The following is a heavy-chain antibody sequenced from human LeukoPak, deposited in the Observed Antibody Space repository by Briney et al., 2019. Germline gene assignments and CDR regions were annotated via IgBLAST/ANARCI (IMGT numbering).Heavy chain of an antibody. J-gene: IGHJ4*02. CDR2: ISGSGART. Sequence: GGSLRLSCAASGFTFSSYAMNWVRQVPGKGLEWVSSISGSGARTDYADSVKGRFTISRDNSKNTLHLQMNSLRAEDTAVYYCARGPSEWDYGDYNYWGQGTLVTVSS. CDR3: ARGPSEWDYGDYNY. V-gene: IGHV3-23*01. CDR1: GFTFSSYA. D-gene: IGHD4-17*01.